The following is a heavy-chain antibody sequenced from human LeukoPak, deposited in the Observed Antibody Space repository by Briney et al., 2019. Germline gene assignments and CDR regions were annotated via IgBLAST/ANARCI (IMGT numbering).Heavy chain of an antibody. Sequence: GGSLRLSCAASGLTFSSYAMHWVRQAPGKGLEWVAVISYDGSNKYYADSVKGRFTISRDNSKNTLYLQMNSLRAEDTAVYYCARAWPVEMATIDFDYWGQGTLVTVSS. CDR3: ARAWPVEMATIDFDY. CDR1: GLTFSSYA. J-gene: IGHJ4*02. V-gene: IGHV3-30-3*01. D-gene: IGHD5-24*01. CDR2: ISYDGSNK.